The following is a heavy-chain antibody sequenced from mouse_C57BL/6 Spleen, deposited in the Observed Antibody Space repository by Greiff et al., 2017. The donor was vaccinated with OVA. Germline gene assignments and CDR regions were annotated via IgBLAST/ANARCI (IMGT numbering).Heavy chain of an antibody. V-gene: IGHV5-17*01. D-gene: IGHD4-1*01. CDR1: GFTFSDYG. Sequence: EVKLVESGGGLVKPGGSLTISCAASGFTFSDYGMHWVRQAPEKGLEWVAYISSGSSTIYYADTVKGRFTISRDNAKNNLFLQMSSLRSEDTAMYYCAKSLTGGFAYWGQGTLGTDSA. J-gene: IGHJ3*01. CDR2: ISSGSSTI. CDR3: AKSLTGGFAY.